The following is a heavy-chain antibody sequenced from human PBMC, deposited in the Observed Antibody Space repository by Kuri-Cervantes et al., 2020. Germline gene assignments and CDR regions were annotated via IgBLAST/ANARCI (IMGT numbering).Heavy chain of an antibody. Sequence: GGSLRLSCAASGFTFSSYAMHWVRQAPGKGLEWVAVISYDGSNKYYADSVKGRFTISRDNAKNSLYLQMNSLRAEDTAVYYCARAHSYGDYGTNWFDPWGQGTLVTVSS. D-gene: IGHD4-17*01. J-gene: IGHJ5*02. CDR3: ARAHSYGDYGTNWFDP. CDR1: GFTFSSYA. CDR2: ISYDGSNK. V-gene: IGHV3-30-3*01.